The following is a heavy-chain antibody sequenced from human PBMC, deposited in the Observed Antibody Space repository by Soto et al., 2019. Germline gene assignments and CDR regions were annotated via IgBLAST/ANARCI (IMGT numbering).Heavy chain of an antibody. CDR1: GFTFSSYA. CDR2: ISGSGDTT. CDR3: AKVKTWTYLDY. J-gene: IGHJ4*02. V-gene: IGHV3-23*01. D-gene: IGHD5-12*01. Sequence: GGSLRLSCAASGFTFSSYAMTWVRQAPGRGLEWVSSISGSGDTTYYADSVEGRFTISRDNSKNTLYLQMNSLRAEDTAVYYCAKVKTWTYLDYWGQGTLVTVSS.